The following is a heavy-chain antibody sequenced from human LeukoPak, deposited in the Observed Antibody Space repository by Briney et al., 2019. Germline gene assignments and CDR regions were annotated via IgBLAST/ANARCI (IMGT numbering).Heavy chain of an antibody. J-gene: IGHJ3*02. D-gene: IGHD6-13*01. Sequence: GSLRLFCSGSGFTFSCYSMPWVRQAPGKGLGWVAVISYDGSNKYYADSVKGRFTISRDNSKNTLYLQMNSLRAEDTAVYYCAREHIAAAGTGAFDIWGQGTMVTVSS. CDR1: GFTFSCYS. V-gene: IGHV3-30-3*01. CDR3: AREHIAAAGTGAFDI. CDR2: ISYDGSNK.